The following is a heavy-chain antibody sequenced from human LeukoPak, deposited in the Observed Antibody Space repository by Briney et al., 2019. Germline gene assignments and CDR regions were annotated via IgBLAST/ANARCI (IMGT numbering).Heavy chain of an antibody. D-gene: IGHD3-22*01. CDR2: IIPILGIA. J-gene: IGHJ3*02. CDR1: GGTFSSYA. V-gene: IGHV1-69*04. CDR3: ARGTYYYDSSGYYGLDAFDT. Sequence: SVKVSCKASGGTFSSYAISWVRQAPGQGLEWMGRIIPILGIANYAQKFQGRVTITADKSTSTAYMELSSLRSEDTAVYYCARGTYYYDSSGYYGLDAFDTWGQGTMVTVSS.